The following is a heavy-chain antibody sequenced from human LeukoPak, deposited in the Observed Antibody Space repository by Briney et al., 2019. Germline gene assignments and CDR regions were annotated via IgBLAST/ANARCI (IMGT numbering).Heavy chain of an antibody. J-gene: IGHJ6*02. CDR2: IYYSGST. V-gene: IGHV4-59*01. D-gene: IGHD6-13*01. Sequence: SETLSLTCTVSGGSISSYYWSWIRQPPGKGLEWIGYIYYSGSTNYNPSLKSRVTTSVDTSKNQFSLKLSSVTAADTAVYYCALTTGTAAAGYYYYYGMDVWGQGTTVTVSS. CDR3: ALTTGTAAAGYYYYYGMDV. CDR1: GGSISSYY.